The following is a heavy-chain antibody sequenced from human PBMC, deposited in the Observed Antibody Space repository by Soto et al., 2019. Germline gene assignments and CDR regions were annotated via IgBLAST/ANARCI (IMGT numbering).Heavy chain of an antibody. CDR1: AFTFSSYT. J-gene: IGHJ6*02. D-gene: IGHD3-10*01. V-gene: IGHV3-30-3*01. CDR3: ARRVMTWFGVIRYYSCAMDF. Sequence: PGGSLRLSCAASAFTFSSYTMHWVRQAPGKGLEWVALISYDGSNKYYADSVKGRFTISRDNSKNTLYLQMNSLRAEDTAVYYCARRVMTWFGVIRYYSCAMDFWGQGTTVTVSS. CDR2: ISYDGSNK.